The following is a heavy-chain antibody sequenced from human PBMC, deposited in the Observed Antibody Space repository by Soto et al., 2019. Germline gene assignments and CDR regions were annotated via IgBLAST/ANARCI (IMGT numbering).Heavy chain of an antibody. D-gene: IGHD1-26*01. J-gene: IGHJ4*02. CDR3: ARDGVVGGNNNFDY. Sequence: ASVKVSCKASGYTFTNYAMHWVRQAPGQRLEWMGWVNGGNGNTKYSQKFQDRVSITRDTSASTAYMDLSSLRSEDTAVYYCARDGVVGGNNNFDYWGQGTLVTVSS. CDR1: GYTFTNYA. V-gene: IGHV1-3*01. CDR2: VNGGNGNT.